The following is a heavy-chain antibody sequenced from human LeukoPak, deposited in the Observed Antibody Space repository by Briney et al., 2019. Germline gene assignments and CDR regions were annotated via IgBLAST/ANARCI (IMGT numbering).Heavy chain of an antibody. CDR1: GFTFGDYA. Sequence: GGSLRLSCTASGFTFGDYAMSWVRQAPGKGLEWVGFIRSKAYGWTTEYAASVKGRFTISRDDSKSIAYLQMNSLKTEDTAVYYCTRDARYFDWLLNDYYYYMDVWGKGTTVTISS. CDR3: TRDARYFDWLLNDYYYYMDV. D-gene: IGHD3-9*01. CDR2: IRSKAYGWTT. J-gene: IGHJ6*03. V-gene: IGHV3-49*04.